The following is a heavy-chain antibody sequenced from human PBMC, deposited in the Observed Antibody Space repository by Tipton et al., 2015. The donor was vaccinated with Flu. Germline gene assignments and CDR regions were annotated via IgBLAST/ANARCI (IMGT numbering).Heavy chain of an antibody. CDR1: GSSISRAYY. V-gene: IGHV4-38-2*01. D-gene: IGHD4-11*01. CDR3: ARRDYSNYVSEPKNWFDP. Sequence: TLSLTCAVSGSSISRAYYWGWVRQPPGKGLEWIGSIGSPYYTGSTYYNPSLKSRVTISVDKSKNQFSLRLTSVTAADTAVYYCARRDYSNYVSEPKNWFDPWGQGTLVTVSS. J-gene: IGHJ5*02. CDR2: IGSPYYTGST.